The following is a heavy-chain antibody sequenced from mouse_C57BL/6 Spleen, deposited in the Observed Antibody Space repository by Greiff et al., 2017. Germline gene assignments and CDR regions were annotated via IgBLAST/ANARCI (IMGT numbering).Heavy chain of an antibody. CDR1: GFTFSNYW. V-gene: IGHV6-3*01. CDR2: IRLKSDNYAT. J-gene: IGHJ1*03. CDR3: TKGNYPFWYFDV. D-gene: IGHD2-1*01. Sequence: DVKLVESGGGLVQPGGSMKLSCVASGFTFSNYWMNWVRQSPEKGLELVAQIRLKSDNYATHYAESVKGRFTISRDDSKSSVYLQMNNLRAEDTGIYYCTKGNYPFWYFDVWGTGTTVTVSS.